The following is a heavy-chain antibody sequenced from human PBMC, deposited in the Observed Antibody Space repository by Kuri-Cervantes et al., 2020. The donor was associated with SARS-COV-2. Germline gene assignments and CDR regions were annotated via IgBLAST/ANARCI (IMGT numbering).Heavy chain of an antibody. D-gene: IGHD2-15*01. CDR2: IWYDGSNK. Sequence: GGSLRLSCAASGLTFSSYGMHWVRQAPGKGLEWVAVIWYDGSNKYYADSVKGRFTISRDNSKYTLYLQMNSLRAEDTAVYYCARDRIAPTGWDYYMDVWGKGTTVTVSS. CDR3: ARDRIAPTGWDYYMDV. J-gene: IGHJ6*03. V-gene: IGHV3-33*01. CDR1: GLTFSSYG.